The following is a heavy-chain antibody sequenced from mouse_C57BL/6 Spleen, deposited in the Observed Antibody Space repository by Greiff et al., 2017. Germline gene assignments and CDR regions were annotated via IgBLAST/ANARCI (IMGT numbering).Heavy chain of an antibody. Sequence: QVQLQQSGPELVKPGASVKISCKASGYAFSSSWMNWVKQRPGKGLEWIGRIYPGDGDTNYNGKFKGKATLTADKSSSTAYMQLSSLTSEDSAVYFCANHYYGSSYDYWGQGTTLTVSS. D-gene: IGHD1-1*01. CDR1: GYAFSSSW. CDR3: ANHYYGSSYDY. J-gene: IGHJ2*01. V-gene: IGHV1-82*01. CDR2: IYPGDGDT.